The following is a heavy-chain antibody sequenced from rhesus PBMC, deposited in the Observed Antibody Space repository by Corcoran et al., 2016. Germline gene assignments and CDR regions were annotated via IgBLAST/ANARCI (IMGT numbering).Heavy chain of an antibody. Sequence: QVQLQESGPGLVKPSETLSLTCAVSGYSISSGYGWGWIRQSPGKGLEWIGQIYGGSGSTYCNPSLKSRVTVSKDTSKSQFSLKLSYVTAADTAVYYCARDRGYSSSYYFDYWGQGVLVTVSS. D-gene: IGHD6-43*01. CDR3: ARDRGYSSSYYFDY. CDR2: IYGGSGST. CDR1: GYSISSGYG. J-gene: IGHJ4*01. V-gene: IGHV4-127*01.